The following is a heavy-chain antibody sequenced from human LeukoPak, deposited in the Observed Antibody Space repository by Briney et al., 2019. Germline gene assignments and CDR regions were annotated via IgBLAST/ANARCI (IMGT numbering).Heavy chain of an antibody. CDR1: GFTFSSYW. D-gene: IGHD6-19*01. CDR2: IKQDESEK. J-gene: IGHJ4*02. Sequence: GGSLRLSCTASGFTFSSYWMSWVRQAPGKGLEWVANIKQDESEKYYVDSVKGRFTISRDNAKNSLYLQMNSLRAEDTAVYHCAGGNLFTGWYDLYYFDYWGQGTLVTVSS. CDR3: AGGNLFTGWYDLYYFDY. V-gene: IGHV3-7*01.